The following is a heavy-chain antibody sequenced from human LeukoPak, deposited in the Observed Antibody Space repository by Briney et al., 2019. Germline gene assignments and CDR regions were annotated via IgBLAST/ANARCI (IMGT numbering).Heavy chain of an antibody. CDR3: AREVRDGYNYFDY. J-gene: IGHJ4*02. V-gene: IGHV7-4-1*02. CDR2: INTNTGNP. D-gene: IGHD5-24*01. CDR1: GYTFTSYG. Sequence: ASVKVSCKASGYTFTSYGISWVRQAPGQGLEWMGWINTNTGNPTYAQGFTGRFVFSLDTSVSTAYLQITSLKAEDTAVYYCAREVRDGYNYFDYWGQGTLVTVSS.